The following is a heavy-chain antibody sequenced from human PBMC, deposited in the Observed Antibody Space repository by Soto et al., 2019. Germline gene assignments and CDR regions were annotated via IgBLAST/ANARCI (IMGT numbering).Heavy chain of an antibody. CDR3: AAPRDEYGSGVSWFTYGMDI. CDR1: GFTFSDFA. CDR2: LDGAGGST. J-gene: IGHJ6*02. D-gene: IGHD3-10*01. V-gene: IGHV3-23*01. Sequence: PGGSLRLSSLASGFTFSDFAMTWVRHVPGRGLEWVASLDGAGGSTYYAESVRGRFSISRDNSQNTLFLQMKRLTVDDTAIYYCAAPRDEYGSGVSWFTYGMDIWGQGTTVT.